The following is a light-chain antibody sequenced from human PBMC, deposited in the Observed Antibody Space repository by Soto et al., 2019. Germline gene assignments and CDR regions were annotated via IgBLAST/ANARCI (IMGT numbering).Light chain of an antibody. J-gene: IGKJ2*01. CDR2: GAS. CDR3: QQYNNWPYT. Sequence: EIVMTQSPATLSVSPGERATLSCRASQSVSSNLAWYQQKPGQDPMLLIYGASTRATGIPARFSGSGSGTEFTLTISSLQAEDFAVYYCQQYNNWPYTFGQGTKLEIK. CDR1: QSVSSN. V-gene: IGKV3-15*01.